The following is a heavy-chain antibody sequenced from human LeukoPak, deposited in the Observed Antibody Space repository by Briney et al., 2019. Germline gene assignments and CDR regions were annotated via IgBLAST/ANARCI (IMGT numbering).Heavy chain of an antibody. CDR1: GFTFSGYS. CDR2: ISSSSSYI. CDR3: ARALTIFGVVIYAFDI. V-gene: IGHV3-21*01. D-gene: IGHD3-3*01. Sequence: GGSLRLPCAASGFTFSGYSMNWVRQAPGKGLEWVSSISSSSSYIYYADSVKGRFTISRDNAKNSLYLQMNSLRAEDTAVYYCARALTIFGVVIYAFDIWGQGTMVTVSS. J-gene: IGHJ3*02.